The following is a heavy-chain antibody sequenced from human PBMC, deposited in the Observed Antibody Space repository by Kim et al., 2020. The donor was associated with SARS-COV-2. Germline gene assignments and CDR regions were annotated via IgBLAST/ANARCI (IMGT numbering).Heavy chain of an antibody. CDR2: IYYSGST. V-gene: IGHV4-59*01. CDR3: ARGQGFGVSDY. J-gene: IGHJ4*02. D-gene: IGHD3-10*01. CDR1: SGSISSYY. Sequence: SETLSLTCTVSSGSISSYYWSWIRQPPGKGLEWIGYIYYSGSTNYNPSLKSRVTISVDTSKNQFSLKLSSVTAADTAVYYCARGQGFGVSDYWGQGTLVT.